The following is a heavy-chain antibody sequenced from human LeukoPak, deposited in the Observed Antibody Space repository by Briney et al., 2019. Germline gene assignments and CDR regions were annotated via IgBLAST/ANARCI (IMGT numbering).Heavy chain of an antibody. CDR1: RDTFTTDY. V-gene: IGHV1-46*01. J-gene: IGHJ6*03. D-gene: IGHD3-10*01. CDR2: SNPSDRST. Sequence: ASVKVSCKASRDTFTTDYIHWVRQGPGQGPEWMGVSNPSDRSTTNAQKFQGRVTMTRDTSTSTVYMELSSLRSEDTAIYYCARARGSGSYYGHDYYYYHYMDVWGKGTTVTVSS. CDR3: ARARGSGSYYGHDYYYYHYMDV.